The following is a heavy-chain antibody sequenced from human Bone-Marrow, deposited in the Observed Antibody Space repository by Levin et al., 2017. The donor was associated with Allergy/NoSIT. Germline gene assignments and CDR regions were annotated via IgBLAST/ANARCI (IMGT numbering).Heavy chain of an antibody. CDR3: AKDRRPGHSYDISDLVNGLDV. Sequence: GGSLRLSCAVSGVTSNNYTLTWVRQPPGKGLEWVSSISSSSAYRHYADSVKGRFTVSRDNAEKSLYLQMSSLTAEDTAVYHCAKDRRPGHSYDISDLVNGLDVWGQGTTVTVSS. J-gene: IGHJ6*02. CDR1: GVTSNNYT. D-gene: IGHD3-22*01. CDR2: ISSSSAYR. V-gene: IGHV3-21*01.